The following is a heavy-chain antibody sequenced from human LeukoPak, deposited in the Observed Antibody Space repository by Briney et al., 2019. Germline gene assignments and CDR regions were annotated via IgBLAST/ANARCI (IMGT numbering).Heavy chain of an antibody. CDR3: ARVKAADRHYFDY. CDR2: IYPSDSDT. J-gene: IGHJ4*02. CDR1: GYSFTSYW. V-gene: IGHV5-51*01. Sequence: GESLKISCKGSGYSFTSYWIGWVRQMPGKGLEWMGIIYPSDSDTRYSPSFQGQVTISADKSISTAYLQWSGLKASDTAMYYCARVKAADRHYFDYWGQGTLVTVSS. D-gene: IGHD6-13*01.